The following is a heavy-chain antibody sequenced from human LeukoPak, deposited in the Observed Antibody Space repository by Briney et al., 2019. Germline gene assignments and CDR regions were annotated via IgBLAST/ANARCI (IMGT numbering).Heavy chain of an antibody. J-gene: IGHJ4*02. V-gene: IGHV1-2*02. D-gene: IGHD3-9*01. CDR3: ARDSSDILTGYYHF. CDR1: GYSFNDYY. CDR2: INPNSGRT. Sequence: ASVKVSCKTSGYSFNDYYLHWVRPPPGQELEGMGWINPNSGRTNHAQKFQGRVTLTTDTSITTAYMELSSLISGDKALYYCARDSSDILTGYYHFWGQGTLVTVSS.